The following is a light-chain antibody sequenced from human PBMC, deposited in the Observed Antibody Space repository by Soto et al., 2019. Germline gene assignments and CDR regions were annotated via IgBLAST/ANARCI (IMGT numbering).Light chain of an antibody. V-gene: IGKV1-39*01. J-gene: IGKJ2*01. CDR3: QQSYRTRYT. CDR2: AAS. CDR1: QSIASY. Sequence: DIQMTQSPSSLSASVGDRVTITCRASQSIASYLNWYQHKPGKAPKVLIYAASSLQSVVPSRFSGSGSGTDFTLTISSLQPEDFGTYYCQQSYRTRYTFGQGTKLEMK.